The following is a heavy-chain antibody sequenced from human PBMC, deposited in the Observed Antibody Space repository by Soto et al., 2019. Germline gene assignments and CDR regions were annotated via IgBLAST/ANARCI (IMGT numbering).Heavy chain of an antibody. CDR3: AGERSLTMVRGVVTIMDY. J-gene: IGHJ4*02. D-gene: IGHD3-10*01. V-gene: IGHV4-59*01. CDR2: IYYSGST. Sequence: SETLSLTCTVSGGSISSYYWSWIRQPPGKGLEWIGYIYYSGSTDYNPSLKSRVTMSVDTSKNQFSLKLSSVTAADTAVYYCAGERSLTMVRGVVTIMDYWGQGTLVTVSS. CDR1: GGSISSYY.